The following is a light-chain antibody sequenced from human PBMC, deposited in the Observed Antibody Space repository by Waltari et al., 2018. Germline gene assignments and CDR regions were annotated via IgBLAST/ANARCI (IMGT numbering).Light chain of an antibody. CDR2: LGS. J-gene: IGKJ3*01. V-gene: IGKV2-28*01. CDR1: QSLLHSNGYNY. CDR3: MQALQTPFT. Sequence: DIVMTQSPLSLPVTPGEPASISCRSSQSLLHSNGYNYLDWYLQKPGQSPQLLIYLGSNRASGVLDRFSGSGSGTDITLKISRVEAEDVGVYYCMQALQTPFTFGPGTKVDIK.